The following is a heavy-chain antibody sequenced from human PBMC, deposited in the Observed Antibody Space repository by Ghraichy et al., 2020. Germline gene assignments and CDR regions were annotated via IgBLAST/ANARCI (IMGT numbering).Heavy chain of an antibody. V-gene: IGHV4-4*07. Sequence: SETLSLTCAVSGVSITDFHWIWIRRPAGKRLEWIGRIFASGSTNYNPSLKSRVTMSVDMSERQISLRLNSVTAADTGVYYCARPMGVLSFQYFYALDVWGPGTTVSVSS. D-gene: IGHD3-3*01. CDR1: GVSITDFH. CDR3: ARPMGVLSFQYFYALDV. CDR2: IFASGST. J-gene: IGHJ6*02.